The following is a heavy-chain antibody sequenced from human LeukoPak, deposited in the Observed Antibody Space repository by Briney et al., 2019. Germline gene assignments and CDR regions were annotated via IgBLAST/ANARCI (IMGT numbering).Heavy chain of an antibody. CDR3: ARDQAHEHYYDSSGFDY. V-gene: IGHV1-69*06. D-gene: IGHD3-22*01. J-gene: IGHJ4*02. Sequence: SVKVSCKASGGTFSSYAISWVRQAPGQGLEWMGGIIPIFGTANYAQKFQGRVTITADKSTSTAYMELSSLRSEDTAVYYCARDQAHEHYYDSSGFDYWGQGTLVTVSS. CDR2: IIPIFGTA. CDR1: GGTFSSYA.